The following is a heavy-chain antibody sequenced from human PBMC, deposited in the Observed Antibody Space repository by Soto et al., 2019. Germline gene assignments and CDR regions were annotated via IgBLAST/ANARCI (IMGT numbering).Heavy chain of an antibody. CDR1: GFTFSGYS. D-gene: IGHD4-17*01. CDR2: ISSSSSTI. J-gene: IGHJ6*02. CDR3: AATTVTTFYYYYYGMDV. V-gene: IGHV3-48*02. Sequence: GGSLRLSCTASGFTFSGYSMNWVRQAPGKGLEWVSYISSSSSTIYYADSVKGRFTISRDNAKNSLYLQMNSLRDEDTAVYYCAATTVTTFYYYYYGMDVWGQGTTVTVSS.